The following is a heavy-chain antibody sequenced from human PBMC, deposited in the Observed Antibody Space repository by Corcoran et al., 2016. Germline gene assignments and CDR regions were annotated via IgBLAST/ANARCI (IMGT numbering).Heavy chain of an antibody. D-gene: IGHD6-6*01. J-gene: IGHJ4*02. Sequence: EAQLVESGGGFVQPGGSLRLSCAASGFTFSKYWMSWVRQAPGKGLEWVAIISQDGGEKYYVDSVRGRLTISGDNAKNSLVLPINSLRGEDTATYDCARGREVSSARGAGSAGCWGQGTLVIVSS. CDR2: ISQDGGEK. CDR3: ARGREVSSARGAGSAGC. CDR1: GFTFSKYW. V-gene: IGHV3-7*03.